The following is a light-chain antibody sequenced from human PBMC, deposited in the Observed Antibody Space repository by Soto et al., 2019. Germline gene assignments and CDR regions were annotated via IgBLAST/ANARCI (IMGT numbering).Light chain of an antibody. CDR3: SSYAYGSTLGV. CDR2: EVN. CDR1: SSGIGNYNF. V-gene: IGLV2-23*02. J-gene: IGLJ3*02. Sequence: QSALTQPASVSGSPGQSITISCTGTSSGIGNYNFVSWFQQHPDKAPKLMIYEVNKRPSGVSNRFSGSKSGNTASLTISGLQPEDEADYYCSSYAYGSTLGVFGGGTKLTVL.